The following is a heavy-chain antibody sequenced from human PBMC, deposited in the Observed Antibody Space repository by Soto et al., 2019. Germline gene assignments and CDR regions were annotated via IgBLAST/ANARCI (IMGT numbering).Heavy chain of an antibody. CDR2: IDWDDDK. CDR1: GFSLSTSRMG. J-gene: IGHJ4*02. V-gene: IGHV2-70*01. CDR3: ARGVGDLLWKDRPYYFDS. Sequence: GSGPTLVNPTPTLPLTCTFSGFSLSTSRMGVSWITQPTANDLEWLALIDWDDDKYYSTSLKTRLTISKDTSKNQVVLTMTNMDPVDTATYYCARGVGDLLWKDRPYYFDSWGQGALVTVSS. D-gene: IGHD3-10*01.